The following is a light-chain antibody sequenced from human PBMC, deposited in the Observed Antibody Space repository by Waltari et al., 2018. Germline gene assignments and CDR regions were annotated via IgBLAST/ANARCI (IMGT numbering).Light chain of an antibody. CDR2: WAT. J-gene: IGKJ3*01. Sequence: DIVVTQSPDYLSVSLGERAAISCKTSQSVFYKSNDKHSLAWYQQQTGQPPKLLIFWATSRESGVPDRFTGDGSGTDFTLTIRSLQADDVAVYYCQQYYTTPFTFGPGTKVDI. V-gene: IGKV4-1*01. CDR3: QQYYTTPFT. CDR1: QSVFYKSNDKHS.